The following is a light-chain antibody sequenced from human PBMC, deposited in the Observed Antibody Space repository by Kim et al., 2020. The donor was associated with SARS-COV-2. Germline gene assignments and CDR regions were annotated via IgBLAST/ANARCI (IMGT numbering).Light chain of an antibody. V-gene: IGKV3D-15*01. CDR3: QQYNIWPLT. J-gene: IGKJ4*01. CDR2: GAS. Sequence: SVSPGERATLAFRASQSVRSNLAWYQQKPGQAPRLLIYGASTRATGIPARFSGSESGTEFTLTISSLQSEDFAVYYCQQYNIWPLTFGGGTKLEI. CDR1: QSVRSN.